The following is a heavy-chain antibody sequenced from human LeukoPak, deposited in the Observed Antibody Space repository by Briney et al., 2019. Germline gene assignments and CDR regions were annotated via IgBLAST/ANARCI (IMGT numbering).Heavy chain of an antibody. D-gene: IGHD3-10*01. Sequence: GGSLRLSCAASGFTFSNAWMSWVRQAPGKGREWVGRIKSKTDGGTTDYAAPVKGRFTISRADSKNTLCLQMNSPKTEDTAVYYCTTAFPKLLWCGEYLDYWGQGTLVTVSS. V-gene: IGHV3-15*01. CDR1: GFTFSNAW. CDR2: IKSKTDGGTT. CDR3: TTAFPKLLWCGEYLDY. J-gene: IGHJ4*02.